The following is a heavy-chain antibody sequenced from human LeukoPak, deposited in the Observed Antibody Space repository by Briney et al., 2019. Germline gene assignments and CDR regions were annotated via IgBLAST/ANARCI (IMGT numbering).Heavy chain of an antibody. J-gene: IGHJ6*02. V-gene: IGHV3-23*01. CDR3: ARDPESSMDV. D-gene: IGHD1-14*01. CDR1: GFTFSSYA. CDR2: ISGSGGST. Sequence: GGSLRLSCAASGFTFSSYAMSWVRQAPGKGLEWVSAISGSGGSTYYADSVKGRFTISRDNSKNTVYLQMNSLRGEDTAVYYCARDPESSMDVWGQGTTVTVSS.